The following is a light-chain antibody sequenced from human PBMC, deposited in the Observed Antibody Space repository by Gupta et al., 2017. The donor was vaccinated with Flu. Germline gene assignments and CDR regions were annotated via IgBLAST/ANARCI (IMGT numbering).Light chain of an antibody. CDR3: QQSYSNPLT. Sequence: DIQMTQSPSTLSASVGDRVTLTCRASQSISSNLKWYQQKPGKAPKLLIYAASSMHSGIPSRFSGRGSGTDFPLTSSSLYADDVATYCWQQSYSNPLTFGGGTKVEIK. J-gene: IGKJ4*01. V-gene: IGKV1-39*01. CDR2: AAS. CDR1: QSISSN.